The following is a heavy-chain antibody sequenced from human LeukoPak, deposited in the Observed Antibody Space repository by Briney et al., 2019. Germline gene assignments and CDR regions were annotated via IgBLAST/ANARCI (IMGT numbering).Heavy chain of an antibody. CDR2: IYSGGST. CDR3: ASTGSSGYLGYFDY. Sequence: PGGSLRLSCAASGFTVSSNYMSWVRQAPGKGLEWVSVIYSGGSTYYADSVKGRFTISRDNSKNTLYLQMNSLRAEDTAVYYCASTGSSGYLGYFDYWGQGTLVTVSS. CDR1: GFTVSSNY. D-gene: IGHD3-22*01. V-gene: IGHV3-53*05. J-gene: IGHJ4*02.